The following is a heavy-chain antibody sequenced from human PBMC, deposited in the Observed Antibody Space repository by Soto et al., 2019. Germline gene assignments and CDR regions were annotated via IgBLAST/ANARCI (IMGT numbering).Heavy chain of an antibody. D-gene: IGHD3-22*01. CDR2: ISTGSSYI. V-gene: IGHV3-21*01. CDR1: GFTFSRYS. CDR3: AKDYDLDY. Sequence: GGSLRLSCTASGFTFSRYSMNWVRQAPGKGLEWVSCISTGSSYIYYADSVKGRFTISRDNAKNSLYLQMNSLRAEDTAVYYCAKDYDLDYWAQGTLVTVSS. J-gene: IGHJ4*02.